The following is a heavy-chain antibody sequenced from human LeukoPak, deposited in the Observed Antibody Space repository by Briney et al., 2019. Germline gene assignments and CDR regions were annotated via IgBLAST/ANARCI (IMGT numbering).Heavy chain of an antibody. CDR3: ARDRTPDSYDSSGYHGF. CDR1: GFTSSSYS. Sequence: GGSLRLSCAASGFTSSSYSMNWVRQAPGKGLEWVAYISGRSGTIYYADSVKGRFTISRDNAKNSLYLQMNSLRAEDTAVYFCARDRTPDSYDSSGYHGFWGQGTLVTVSS. V-gene: IGHV3-48*04. J-gene: IGHJ4*02. CDR2: ISGRSGTI. D-gene: IGHD3-22*01.